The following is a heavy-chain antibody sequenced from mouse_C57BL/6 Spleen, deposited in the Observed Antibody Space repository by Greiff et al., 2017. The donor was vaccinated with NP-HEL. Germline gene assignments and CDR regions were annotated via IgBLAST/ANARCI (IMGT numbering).Heavy chain of an antibody. V-gene: IGHV1-50*01. CDR1: GYTFTSYW. Sequence: VQLQQPGAELVKPGASVKLSCKASGYTFTSYWMQWVKQRPGQGLEWIGEIDPSDSYTNYNQKFKGKATLTVDKSSSTAYMQLSSLTSEDSAVYYCASGNPWFAYWGQGTLVTVSA. D-gene: IGHD2-1*01. CDR2: IDPSDSYT. CDR3: ASGNPWFAY. J-gene: IGHJ3*01.